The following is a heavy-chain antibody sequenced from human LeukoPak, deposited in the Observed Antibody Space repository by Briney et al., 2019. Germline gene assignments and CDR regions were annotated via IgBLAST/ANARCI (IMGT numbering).Heavy chain of an antibody. Sequence: SETLSLTCTVSGGSISNYYWSWIRQPPGKGLEWIGYIYYSGSTNYNPSLKRRVTLSVDTSKNQFSLKLSSVTAADTAVYYCARVVYSGSWGYFDYWGQGILVTVSS. V-gene: IGHV4-59*01. D-gene: IGHD3-10*01. CDR2: IYYSGST. J-gene: IGHJ4*02. CDR1: GGSISNYY. CDR3: ARVVYSGSWGYFDY.